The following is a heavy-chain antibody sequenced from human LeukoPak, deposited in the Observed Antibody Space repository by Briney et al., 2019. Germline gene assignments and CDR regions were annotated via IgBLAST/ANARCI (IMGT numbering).Heavy chain of an antibody. CDR1: GFTFSSYE. CDR2: ISGSGGTT. Sequence: GGSLKVSCAASGFTFSSYEMNWVRQAPGQGLEWVAYISGSGGTTYYAEYVKGRFTISRDTAKNTLYLQMSSLRAEDTAVYYCSREVPLDYWGQGTLVTVSS. CDR3: SREVPLDY. V-gene: IGHV3-48*03. J-gene: IGHJ4*01.